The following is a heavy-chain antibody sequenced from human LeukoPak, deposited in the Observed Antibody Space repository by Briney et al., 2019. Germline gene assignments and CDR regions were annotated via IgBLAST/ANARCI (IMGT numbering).Heavy chain of an antibody. V-gene: IGHV3-30*18. Sequence: GGSLRLSCAASGFTFSSYGMHWVRQAPGKGLEWVAVISYDGSNKYYADSVKGRFTISRDNSKNTLYLQMNSLRAEDTAVYYCAKGLTTVTPRYFDYWGQGTLVTVSS. J-gene: IGHJ4*02. CDR2: ISYDGSNK. D-gene: IGHD4-17*01. CDR3: AKGLTTVTPRYFDY. CDR1: GFTFSSYG.